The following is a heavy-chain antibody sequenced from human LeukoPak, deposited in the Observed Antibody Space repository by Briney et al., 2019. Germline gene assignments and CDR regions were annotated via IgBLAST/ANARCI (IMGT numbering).Heavy chain of an antibody. CDR2: IYTSGTS. D-gene: IGHD3-10*01. CDR3: TKGRGI. CDR1: GGSISSGSYY. V-gene: IGHV4-61*09. Sequence: SQTLSLTCTVSGGSISSGSYYWSWIRQPAGKGLEWIGHIYTSGTSNYNPSLRSRVTISVDTSKNQFSLKLTSVTAAYTAVYYCTKGRGIWGQGTLVTVSS. J-gene: IGHJ4*02.